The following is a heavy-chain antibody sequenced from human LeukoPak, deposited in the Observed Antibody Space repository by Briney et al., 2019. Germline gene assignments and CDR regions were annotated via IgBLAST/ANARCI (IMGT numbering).Heavy chain of an antibody. Sequence: ASVKVSCKASGYTFTSYAMNWVRQAPGQGLEWMGWINTNTGNPTYAQGFTGRFVFSLDTSVSTAYLQISSLKAENTAVYYCARVCSSTSCPANDYWGQGTLVTVSS. CDR3: ARVCSSTSCPANDY. V-gene: IGHV7-4-1*02. J-gene: IGHJ4*02. CDR2: INTNTGNP. CDR1: GYTFTSYA. D-gene: IGHD2-2*01.